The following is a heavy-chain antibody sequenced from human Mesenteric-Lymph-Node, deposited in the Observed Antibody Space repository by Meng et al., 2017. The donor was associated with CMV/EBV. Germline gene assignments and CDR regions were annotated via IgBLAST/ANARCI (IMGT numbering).Heavy chain of an antibody. CDR2: IEGDGSEK. D-gene: IGHD3-22*01. Sequence: GGSLRLSCAASGFTFSSYWMSWVRQAPGKGLEWVANIEGDGSEKNYVDSVKGRFTISRDNAKNSLYLQMNSLRVEDTAVYYCARQFSYYYYDSSGYYGDCWGQGTLVTVSS. J-gene: IGHJ4*02. CDR1: GFTFSSYW. V-gene: IGHV3-7*01. CDR3: ARQFSYYYYDSSGYYGDC.